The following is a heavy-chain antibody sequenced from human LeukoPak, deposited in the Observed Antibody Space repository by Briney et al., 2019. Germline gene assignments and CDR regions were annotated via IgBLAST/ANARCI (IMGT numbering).Heavy chain of an antibody. D-gene: IGHD6-6*01. J-gene: IGHJ4*02. CDR3: ARVESIAARRWGY. CDR2: IKQDGSEK. CDR1: GFTFSSYW. V-gene: IGHV3-7*01. Sequence: GGSLRLSCAASGFTFSSYWMSWVRQAPWKGLEWVANIKQDGSEKYYVDSVKGRFTISRDNAKNSLYLQMNSLRAEDTAVYYCARVESIAARRWGYWGQGTLVTVSS.